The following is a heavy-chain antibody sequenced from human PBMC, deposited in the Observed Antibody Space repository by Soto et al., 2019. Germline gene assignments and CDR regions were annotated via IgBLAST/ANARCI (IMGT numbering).Heavy chain of an antibody. CDR2: IYGGGST. V-gene: IGHV3-53*01. CDR3: ARGIRYCSSTSCFNYYYYGMDV. D-gene: IGHD2-2*01. Sequence: EVQLVESGGGLIQPGGSLRLSCAASGFTVSSNYMSWVRQAPGKGLEWVSVIYGGGSTYYADSVKGRFTISRDNSKNTLYLQMNSLRAEDTAVYYCARGIRYCSSTSCFNYYYYGMDVWGQGTTVTVSS. J-gene: IGHJ6*02. CDR1: GFTVSSNY.